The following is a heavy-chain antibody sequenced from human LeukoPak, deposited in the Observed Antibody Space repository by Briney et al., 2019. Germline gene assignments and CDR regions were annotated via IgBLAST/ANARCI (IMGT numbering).Heavy chain of an antibody. CDR3: ARDPYSNPYYYYGMDI. D-gene: IGHD4-11*01. V-gene: IGHV3-66*02. CDR2: IYSGGST. J-gene: IGHJ6*02. CDR1: GLTVSSNY. Sequence: PGGSLRLSCAASGLTVSSNYMSWVRQAPGKGLEWVSVIYSGGSTYYADSVKGRFTISRDNSKNTLYLQMNSLRAEDTAVYYCARDPYSNPYYYYGMDIWGQGTTVTVSS.